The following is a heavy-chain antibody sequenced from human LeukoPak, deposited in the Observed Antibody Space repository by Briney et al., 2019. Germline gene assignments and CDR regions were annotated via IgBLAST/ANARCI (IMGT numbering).Heavy chain of an antibody. D-gene: IGHD5-24*01. Sequence: KTSETLSLTCTVSGGSISSGSYYWSWIRQPAGKGLEWIGRIYTSGSTNYNPSLKSRVTISVDTSKIQFSLKLSSVTAADTAVYYCARELATMLYYFDYWGQGALVTVSS. CDR2: IYTSGST. V-gene: IGHV4-61*02. J-gene: IGHJ4*02. CDR3: ARELATMLYYFDY. CDR1: GGSISSGSYY.